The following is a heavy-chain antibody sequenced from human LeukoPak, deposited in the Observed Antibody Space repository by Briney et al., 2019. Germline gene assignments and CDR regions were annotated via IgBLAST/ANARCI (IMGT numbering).Heavy chain of an antibody. V-gene: IGHV3-7*05. J-gene: IGHJ4*02. CDR3: ARDNSGSDPEHWAR. D-gene: IGHD5-12*01. CDR2: IKPDGSEK. Sequence: PGGSLRLSCAASGFTFSRHWMSWVRQAPGKGLEWVANIKPDGSEKYYVDSVKGRFTISRDNAKNSLYLQMNSLRAEDTAVYYCARDNSGSDPEHWARWGQGTLVIVSS. CDR1: GFTFSRHW.